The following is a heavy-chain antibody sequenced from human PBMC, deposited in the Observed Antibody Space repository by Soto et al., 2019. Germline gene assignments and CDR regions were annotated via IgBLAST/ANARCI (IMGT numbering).Heavy chain of an antibody. CDR2: INPNSGGT. Sequence: VASVKVSFKASGYTLTGYYMHWVRQAPGQGLEWMGWINPNSGGTNYAQKFQGRVTMTRDTSISTAYMELSRLRSDDTAVYYCAREGNYYDSSGYYYGMDVWGQGTTVTVSS. V-gene: IGHV1-2*02. CDR3: AREGNYYDSSGYYYGMDV. J-gene: IGHJ6*02. D-gene: IGHD3-22*01. CDR1: GYTLTGYY.